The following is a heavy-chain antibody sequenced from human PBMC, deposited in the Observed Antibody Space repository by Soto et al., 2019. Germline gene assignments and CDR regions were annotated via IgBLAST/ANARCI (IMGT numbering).Heavy chain of an antibody. CDR2: ISSRSSDI. V-gene: IGHV3-21*01. J-gene: IGHJ4*02. CDR3: AIVYYHSRGYYFDY. CDR1: GFTFSRYN. D-gene: IGHD3-22*01. Sequence: PGGSLRLSCAASGFTFSRYNMNWVRQAPEKGLEWVSSISSRSSDIYYADSVKGRFTISRDNAKNSLSLQMNNLRAEDTAVYCCAIVYYHSRGYYFDYWCQAILVTVS.